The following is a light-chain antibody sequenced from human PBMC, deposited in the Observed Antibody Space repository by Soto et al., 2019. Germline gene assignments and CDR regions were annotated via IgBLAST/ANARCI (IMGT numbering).Light chain of an antibody. CDR2: ATS. CDR3: QQYGNSPRYS. Sequence: EIVLTQSPGTLSLSPGERVTLSCRASQSVSSNYLAWYQQKPGQAPRLLIYATSSRATGIPDRFSGSGSGTDFTLTINRLEPEDFAVYYCQQYGNSPRYSFGRGTRLEIK. V-gene: IGKV3-20*01. CDR1: QSVSSNY. J-gene: IGKJ2*03.